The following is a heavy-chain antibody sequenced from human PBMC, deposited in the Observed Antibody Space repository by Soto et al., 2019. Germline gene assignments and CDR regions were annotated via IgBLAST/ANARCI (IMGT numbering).Heavy chain of an antibody. CDR1: GFTFSSYG. CDR2: IWYDGSNK. Sequence: GGSLRLSCAASGFTFSSYGMHWVRQAPGKGLEWVAVIWYDGSNKYYADSVKGRFTISRDNSKNTLYLQMNSLRAEDTAVYYCARDTLGGNPSLDYWGQGTLVTVSS. D-gene: IGHD2-15*01. CDR3: ARDTLGGNPSLDY. J-gene: IGHJ4*02. V-gene: IGHV3-33*01.